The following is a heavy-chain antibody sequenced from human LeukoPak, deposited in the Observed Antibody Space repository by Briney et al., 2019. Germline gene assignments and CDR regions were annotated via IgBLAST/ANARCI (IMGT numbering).Heavy chain of an antibody. V-gene: IGHV4-59*01. CDR3: AKDAYSSSSPYFDY. J-gene: IGHJ4*02. Sequence: NPSETLSLTCTVSGGSISSYYWSWIRQPPGKGLEWIGYIYYSGSTNYNPSLKSRVTISVDTSKNQFSLKLSSVTAADTAVYYCAKDAYSSSSPYFDYWGQGTLVTVSS. CDR1: GGSISSYY. CDR2: IYYSGST. D-gene: IGHD6-6*01.